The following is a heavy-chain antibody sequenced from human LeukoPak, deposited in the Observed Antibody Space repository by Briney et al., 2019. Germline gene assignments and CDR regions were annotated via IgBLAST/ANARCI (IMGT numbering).Heavy chain of an antibody. Sequence: GGSLRLSCAAAGFIFSDYWMHWLRQAPGKELVWVSRIKTDGSTTSYADSVRGRFTISRDNAKTSMYLQMHSLRAEDTALYYCARAGQYGDVDYWGQGTLVTVSS. CDR2: IKTDGSTT. J-gene: IGHJ4*02. CDR3: ARAGQYGDVDY. CDR1: GFIFSDYW. D-gene: IGHD4-17*01. V-gene: IGHV3-74*01.